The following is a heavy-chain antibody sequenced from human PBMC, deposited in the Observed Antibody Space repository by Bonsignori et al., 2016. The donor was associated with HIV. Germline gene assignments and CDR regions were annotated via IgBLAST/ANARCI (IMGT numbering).Heavy chain of an antibody. V-gene: IGHV3-7*01. CDR3: TTKPVAAAVNY. CDR2: IKQDGSEE. Sequence: WIRQPPGKGLEWVANIKQDGSEEYYVDSVKGRFTISRDNPKNSLYLQMNSLRVEDTAVYYCTTKPVAAAVNYWGRGTLVTVSS. J-gene: IGHJ4*02. D-gene: IGHD6-13*01.